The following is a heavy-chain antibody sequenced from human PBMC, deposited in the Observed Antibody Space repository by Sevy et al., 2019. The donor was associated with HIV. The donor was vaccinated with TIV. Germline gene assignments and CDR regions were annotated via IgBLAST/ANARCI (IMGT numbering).Heavy chain of an antibody. J-gene: IGHJ6*02. CDR1: GFIFSSYS. CDR3: ARGLGALPGYYYAMDV. Sequence: GGSLRLSCAASGFIFSSYSMNWVRQAPGKGPEWISYISDSSSPRYYADSGKGRFTISRDNAKNSLYLQMNSLTAEDTAVYYCARGLGALPGYYYAMDVWGQGTTVTVSS. CDR2: ISDSSSPR. D-gene: IGHD6-6*01. V-gene: IGHV3-48*01.